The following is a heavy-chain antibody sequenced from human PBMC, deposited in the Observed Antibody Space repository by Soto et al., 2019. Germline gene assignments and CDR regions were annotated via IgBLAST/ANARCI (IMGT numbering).Heavy chain of an antibody. D-gene: IGHD4-17*01. CDR2: IYYSGST. CDR3: ARRSGDYVGYYFDY. Sequence: SETLSRTCTVSVCSISIISYYWGWIRHPPGKGLEWIGSIYYSGSTYYNPSLKSRVTISVDTSKNQFSLKLSSVTAADTAVYYCARRSGDYVGYYFDYWGQGTLVTVSS. V-gene: IGHV4-39*01. CDR1: VCSISIISYY. J-gene: IGHJ4*02.